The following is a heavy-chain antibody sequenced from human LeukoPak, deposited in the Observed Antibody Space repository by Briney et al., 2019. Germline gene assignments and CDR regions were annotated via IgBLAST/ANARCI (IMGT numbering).Heavy chain of an antibody. V-gene: IGHV3-21*06. Sequence: GGSLRLSCGVSGFCFKSYRMKWVRQAPGKGLEWVASILGSGSEMFYADSVKGRFIISRDNSKNSLYLQMNSLRVEDTAVYFCAKGQSDIGGAVLFVFDVWGQGTTVTVSS. CDR1: GFCFKSYR. J-gene: IGHJ3*01. CDR2: ILGSGSEM. CDR3: AKGQSDIGGAVLFVFDV. D-gene: IGHD1-26*01.